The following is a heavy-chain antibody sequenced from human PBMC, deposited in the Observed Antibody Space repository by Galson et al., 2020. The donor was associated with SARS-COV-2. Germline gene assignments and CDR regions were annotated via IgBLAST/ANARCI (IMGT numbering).Heavy chain of an antibody. CDR2: ISYDGSNK. D-gene: IGHD1-26*01. Sequence: GESLKISCAASGFTFSSYAMHWVRQAPGKGLEWVAVISYDGSNKYYADSVQGRFTISRDNSKNTLYLQMNSLRAEDTAVYYRAGGFTLGQDYGGQGTLVTVSS. CDR1: GFTFSSYA. J-gene: IGHJ4*02. V-gene: IGHV3-30*04. CDR3: AGGFTLGQDY.